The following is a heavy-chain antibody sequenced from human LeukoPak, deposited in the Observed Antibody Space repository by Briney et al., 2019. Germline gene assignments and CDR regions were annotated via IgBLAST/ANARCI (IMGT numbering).Heavy chain of an antibody. Sequence: ASETLSLTCGVSGGSVSSTNWWTWIRQPPGKGLEWIGEVHLDGRTNFNPSLKSRLTMSVDLSENHVSLKLTSVTAADTAVYYCAREGLRGYSDRSDYWGQGTLVTVSS. D-gene: IGHD3-22*01. J-gene: IGHJ4*02. CDR1: GGSVSSTNW. CDR3: AREGLRGYSDRSDY. CDR2: VHLDGRT. V-gene: IGHV4-4*02.